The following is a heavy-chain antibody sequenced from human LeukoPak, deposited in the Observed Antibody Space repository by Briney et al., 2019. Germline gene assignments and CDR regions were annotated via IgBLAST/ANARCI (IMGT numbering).Heavy chain of an antibody. V-gene: IGHV3-21*01. Sequence: GGSLRLSCAASGFNFSIYSMNWVRQAPGKGLEWVSSISSSSSYIYYADSVKGRFTISRDNAKNSLYLQMNSLRAEDTAVYYCAKGFRGWPGPDVWGQGTTVTVSS. D-gene: IGHD6-19*01. J-gene: IGHJ6*02. CDR2: ISSSSSYI. CDR3: AKGFRGWPGPDV. CDR1: GFNFSIYS.